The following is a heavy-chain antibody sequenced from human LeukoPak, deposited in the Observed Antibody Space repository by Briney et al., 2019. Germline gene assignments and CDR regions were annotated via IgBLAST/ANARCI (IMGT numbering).Heavy chain of an antibody. D-gene: IGHD3-16*02. CDR3: ARAVGLVTPFGGVIVSQPGD. CDR2: IYHSGST. V-gene: IGHV4-38-2*02. CDR1: AYSISSGYY. Sequence: PSETLSLTCTVSAYSISSGYYWGWIRQSPGKGLEWIGSIYHSGSTYYNPSLKSRVIISGDMSKNQFSLKLTSVTAADTAMYYCARAVGLVTPFGGVIVSQPGDWGQGTLVTVSS. J-gene: IGHJ4*02.